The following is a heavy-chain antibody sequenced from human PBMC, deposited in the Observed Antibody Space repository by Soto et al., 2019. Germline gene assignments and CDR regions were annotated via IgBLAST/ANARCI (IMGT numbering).Heavy chain of an antibody. CDR3: ARGIQPMPFDY. Sequence: QVQLVESGGGVVQPGRSLRLSCAASGFTFSSYGMHWVRQAPGKGLEWVAVIWYDGSNKYYADSVKGRFTISRDNSKNPLYLQMNSLRAEDTAVYYCARGIQPMPFDYWGQGTLVTVSS. CDR1: GFTFSSYG. J-gene: IGHJ4*02. D-gene: IGHD5-18*01. CDR2: IWYDGSNK. V-gene: IGHV3-33*01.